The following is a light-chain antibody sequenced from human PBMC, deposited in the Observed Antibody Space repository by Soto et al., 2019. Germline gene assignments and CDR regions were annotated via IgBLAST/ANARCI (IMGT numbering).Light chain of an antibody. Sequence: DIQMTQSPSTLSASIGDRVTITCRASQTINNWLAWYLQKPGKAPNLLIYHASNLETGVPSRFSGSAFGTEFTLTISSLQPDDFATYYCQHYNSYPWTFGQGTKV. CDR3: QHYNSYPWT. CDR2: HAS. J-gene: IGKJ1*01. CDR1: QTINNW. V-gene: IGKV1-5*01.